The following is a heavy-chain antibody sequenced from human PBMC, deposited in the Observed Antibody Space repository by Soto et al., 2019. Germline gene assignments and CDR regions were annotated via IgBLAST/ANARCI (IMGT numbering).Heavy chain of an antibody. Sequence: GASVKVTCKASGYTFTSYAMHWVRQAPGQRLEWMGWINAGNGNTKYSQKFQGRVTITRDTSASTAYMELSSLRSEDTAVYYCARDLRHYDILTGYRQDKDYWGQGTLVTVSS. J-gene: IGHJ4*02. D-gene: IGHD3-9*01. V-gene: IGHV1-3*01. CDR2: INAGNGNT. CDR3: ARDLRHYDILTGYRQDKDY. CDR1: GYTFTSYA.